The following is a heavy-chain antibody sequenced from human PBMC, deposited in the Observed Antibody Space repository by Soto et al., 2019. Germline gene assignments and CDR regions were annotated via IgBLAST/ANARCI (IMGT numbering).Heavy chain of an antibody. J-gene: IGHJ4*02. D-gene: IGHD6-13*01. Sequence: EVQLLESGGGLVQPGGSLRLSCTASGFTFSSYAMIWVRQAPGKGLEWVSSVSGRGGSTYYADSVKGRFTISRYNSKNTMYLQMNSLRAEDTAVYYCAQDQRVFSSTARIDYWGQGTLVTVSS. CDR1: GFTFSSYA. CDR3: AQDQRVFSSTARIDY. CDR2: VSGRGGST. V-gene: IGHV3-23*01.